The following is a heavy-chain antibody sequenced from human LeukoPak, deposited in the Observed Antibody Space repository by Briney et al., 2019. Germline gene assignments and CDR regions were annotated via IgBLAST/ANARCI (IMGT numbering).Heavy chain of an antibody. CDR1: GFTFDDYG. D-gene: IGHD3-22*01. Sequence: PGGSLRLSCAASGFTFDDYGMRGVRLAPGKGREGVAGINWNGGNTGYADSLKGRITISRDNAKNSLYLQVNSPRAEDTAFYYCARAGLVYYYDTSGYLSDAFHIWGQGTMVPVSS. V-gene: IGHV3-20*04. CDR2: INWNGGNT. CDR3: ARAGLVYYYDTSGYLSDAFHI. J-gene: IGHJ3*02.